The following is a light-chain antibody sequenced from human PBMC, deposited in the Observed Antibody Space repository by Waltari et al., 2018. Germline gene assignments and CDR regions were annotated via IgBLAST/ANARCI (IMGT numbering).Light chain of an antibody. V-gene: IGLV2-14*03. CDR1: SRAVGGYNS. Sequence: QSALTQPASVSGSPGQSITISCTGTSRAVGGYNSVSWYQQHPGKAPKLWISYVSNRPSGISNRFSGPKSGNPASLTISGLQAEDEAHYYCSSYTSSSTYVFGTGTKVTVL. CDR2: YVS. J-gene: IGLJ1*01. CDR3: SSYTSSSTYV.